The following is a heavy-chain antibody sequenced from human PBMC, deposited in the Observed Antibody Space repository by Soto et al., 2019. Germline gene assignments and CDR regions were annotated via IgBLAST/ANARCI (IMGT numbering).Heavy chain of an antibody. V-gene: IGHV1-2*04. CDR3: ARDRGFGELPYYYYYGMDV. J-gene: IGHJ6*02. CDR2: INPNSGGT. D-gene: IGHD3-10*01. CDR1: GYTFTGYY. Sequence: GASVKVSCKASGYTFTGYYMHWVRQAPGQGLEWKGWINPNSGGTNYAQKFQGWVTMTRDTSISTAYMELSRLRSDDTAVYYCARDRGFGELPYYYYYGMDVWGQGTTVTVSS.